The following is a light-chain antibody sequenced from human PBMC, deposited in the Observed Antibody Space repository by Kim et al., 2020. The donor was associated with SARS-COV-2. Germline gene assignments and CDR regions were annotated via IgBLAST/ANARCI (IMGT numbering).Light chain of an antibody. CDR1: VLAKKY. CDR3: YSAADNNRV. Sequence: SVAPGQKARITCSGGVLAKKYARWFQQKPGQAPVLMIYKDSERPSGIPERFSGSSSGTTVTLTISGAQVEDEADYYCYSAADNNRVFGGGTQLTVL. V-gene: IGLV3-27*01. J-gene: IGLJ2*01. CDR2: KDS.